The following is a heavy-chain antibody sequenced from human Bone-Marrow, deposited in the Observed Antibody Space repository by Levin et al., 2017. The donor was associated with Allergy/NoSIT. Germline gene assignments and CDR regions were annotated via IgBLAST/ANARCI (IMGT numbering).Heavy chain of an antibody. D-gene: IGHD1-26*01. CDR2: IYPGDSDT. J-gene: IGHJ3*02. V-gene: IGHV5-51*01. CDR3: ARQQEQMDPFDM. CDR1: GYSFTSYW. Sequence: KVSCKDSGYSFTSYWIAWVRQMPGKGLEWMGSIYPGDSDTRYSPSFQGQVTISADKSISTAYLQWNSLKSSDTAMYYCARQQEQMDPFDMWGQGTKVTVS.